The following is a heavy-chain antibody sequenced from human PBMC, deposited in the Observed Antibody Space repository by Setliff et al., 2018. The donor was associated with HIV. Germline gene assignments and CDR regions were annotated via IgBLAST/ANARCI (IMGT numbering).Heavy chain of an antibody. D-gene: IGHD3-3*01. CDR2: INVDSGNT. J-gene: IGHJ6*03. CDR3: ARGTAYYNFWSGYSQDYYYYMDV. Sequence: ASVKVSCKASGGTFSSYAIHWVRQAPGQRLEWMGWINVDSGNTKYLQDLQGRVTITKDRSASTAYMEVSNLRSEDMAVYYCARGTAYYNFWSGYSQDYYYYMDVWGKGTTVTASS. V-gene: IGHV1-3*03. CDR1: GGTFSSYA.